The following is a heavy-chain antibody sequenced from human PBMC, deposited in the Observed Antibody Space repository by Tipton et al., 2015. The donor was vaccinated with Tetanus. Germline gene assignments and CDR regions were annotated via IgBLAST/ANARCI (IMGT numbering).Heavy chain of an antibody. J-gene: IGHJ4*02. V-gene: IGHV1-18*01. CDR2: INPDKGST. CDR1: GYTFTSFG. D-gene: IGHD1-1*01. Sequence: QSGAEVKKPGASVKVSCKASGYTFTSFGINWVRQAPGQGLEWMGWINPDKGSTNYAQNLQGRVIMTTDTSTLTAYMELRSLRSDDTAGYYGARGGTMDYWGQGTLVTVSA. CDR3: ARGGTMDY.